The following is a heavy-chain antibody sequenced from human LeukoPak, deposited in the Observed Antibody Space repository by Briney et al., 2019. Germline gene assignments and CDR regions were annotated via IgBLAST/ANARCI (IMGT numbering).Heavy chain of an antibody. D-gene: IGHD5-18*01. CDR3: TKGTIWLPFDY. Sequence: GGSLRLSCAASGFTFSSYAMSWVRQAPRKGLEWVSGISYSGGSTNYADSVKGRFTISRDNSKNTLYLQMNSLRAEDTAVYYCTKGTIWLPFDYWGQGALVTVSS. CDR2: ISYSGGST. CDR1: GFTFSSYA. J-gene: IGHJ4*02. V-gene: IGHV3-23*01.